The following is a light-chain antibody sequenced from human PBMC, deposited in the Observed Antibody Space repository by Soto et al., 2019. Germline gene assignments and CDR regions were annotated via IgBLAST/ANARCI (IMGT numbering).Light chain of an antibody. J-gene: IGLJ3*02. Sequence: QSVLTQPPSASGSPGQSVTISCTGTSSDIGGYTSVSWYQQHPGKAPRLMIYEVNKRPSGVPDRFSGSKSGYTASLTVSGLQTEDEAFYYCSSSAGIYHYLVFGGGTKLTVL. V-gene: IGLV2-8*01. CDR1: SSDIGGYTS. CDR2: EVN. CDR3: SSSAGIYHYLV.